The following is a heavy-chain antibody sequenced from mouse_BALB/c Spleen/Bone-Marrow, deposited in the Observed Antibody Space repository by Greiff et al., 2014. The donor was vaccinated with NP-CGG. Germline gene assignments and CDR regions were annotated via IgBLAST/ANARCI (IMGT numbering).Heavy chain of an antibody. CDR1: GFNIKDTY. D-gene: IGHD1-1*01. Sequence: VQLQQSGAELVKPGASVKLSCTASGFNIKDTYMHWVKQRPEQGLEWIGRIDPANGNTKYDPKFQGKATTTADTSSNTAYLQLSSLTSEDTAVYYCANYYYDSSLFAYWGQGTLVTVSA. V-gene: IGHV14-3*02. CDR3: ANYYYDSSLFAY. J-gene: IGHJ3*01. CDR2: IDPANGNT.